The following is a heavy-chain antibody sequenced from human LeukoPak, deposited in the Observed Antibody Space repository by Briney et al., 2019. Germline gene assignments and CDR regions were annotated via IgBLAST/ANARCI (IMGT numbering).Heavy chain of an antibody. D-gene: IGHD3-3*01. V-gene: IGHV4-59*01. Sequence: SETLSLTCTVSGGSISSYYWSWIRQPPGKGLEWIGYIYYSGSTNYNPSLKSRVTISVDTSKNHFSLKLSSVTAADTAVYYCARGLERITIFGVVSGAFDIWGQGTMVTVSS. CDR2: IYYSGST. CDR3: ARGLERITIFGVVSGAFDI. CDR1: GGSISSYY. J-gene: IGHJ3*02.